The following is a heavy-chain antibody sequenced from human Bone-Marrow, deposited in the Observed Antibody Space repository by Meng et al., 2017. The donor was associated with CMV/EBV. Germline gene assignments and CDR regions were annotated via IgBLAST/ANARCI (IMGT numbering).Heavy chain of an antibody. CDR2: INPSGGST. J-gene: IGHJ5*02. V-gene: IGHV1-46*01. CDR3: ARATSFGKQQLVGGRNWFDP. D-gene: IGHD6-13*01. CDR1: GYSFTSYW. Sequence: GESLKISCKGSGYSFTSYWIGWVRQAPGQGLEWMGIINPSGGSTSYAQKFQGRVTMTRDTSTSTVYMELSSLRSEDTAVYYCARATSFGKQQLVGGRNWFDPWGQGTLVTVSS.